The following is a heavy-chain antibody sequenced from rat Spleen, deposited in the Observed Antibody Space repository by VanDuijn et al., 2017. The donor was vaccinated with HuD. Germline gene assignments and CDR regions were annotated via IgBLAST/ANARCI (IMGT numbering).Heavy chain of an antibody. V-gene: IGHV5-25*01. CDR3: ARREYGGFFSYFDY. CDR1: GFIFSDYN. J-gene: IGHJ2*01. CDR2: ISPTGGST. D-gene: IGHD1-11*01. Sequence: EVQLVESGGGLVQPGSPLRLSCVASGFIFSDYNMAWVRQAPTKGLEWVASISPTGGSTNYRDSVKGRFTISRDNAKRTLYLQMDSLRSEDTATYYCARREYGGFFSYFDYWGQGVMVTVSS.